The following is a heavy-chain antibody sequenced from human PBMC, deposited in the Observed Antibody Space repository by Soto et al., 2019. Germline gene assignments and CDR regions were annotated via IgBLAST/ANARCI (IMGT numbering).Heavy chain of an antibody. CDR2: IIPIFGTA. Sequence: SVKVSCKASGGTFSSYAISWVRQAPGQGLEWMGGIIPIFGTANYAQKFQGRVTITADESTSTAYMELSSLRSEDTAVYYCARGAYYGSGTSPYYYYGMDVWGQGTTVTVSS. D-gene: IGHD3-10*01. J-gene: IGHJ6*02. CDR1: GGTFSSYA. CDR3: ARGAYYGSGTSPYYYYGMDV. V-gene: IGHV1-69*13.